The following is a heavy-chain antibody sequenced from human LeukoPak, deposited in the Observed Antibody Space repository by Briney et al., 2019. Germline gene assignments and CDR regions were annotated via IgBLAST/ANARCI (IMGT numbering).Heavy chain of an antibody. V-gene: IGHV3-9*01. CDR2: ISWNSGSI. J-gene: IGHJ4*02. CDR3: AKDMGYSGSYLGDY. D-gene: IGHD1-26*01. CDR1: GFTFSSYA. Sequence: GGSLRLSCAASGFTFSSYAMSWVRQAPGKGLEWVSGISWNSGSIGYADSVKGRFTISRDNAKNSLYLQMNSLRAEDTALYYCAKDMGYSGSYLGDYWGQGTLVTVSS.